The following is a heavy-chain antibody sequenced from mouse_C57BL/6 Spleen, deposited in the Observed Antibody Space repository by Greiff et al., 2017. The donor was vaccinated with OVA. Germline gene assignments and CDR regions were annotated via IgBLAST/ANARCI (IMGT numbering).Heavy chain of an antibody. Sequence: VQLQQPGAELVRPGSSVKLSCKASGYTFTSYWMHWVKQRPIQGLEWIGNIDPSDSETHYNQKFKDKATLTVDKSYSTAYMQLSSLTSEDSAVYYCARSDYYYGSSYGGAMDYWGQGTSVTVSS. CDR2: IDPSDSET. D-gene: IGHD1-1*01. CDR1: GYTFTSYW. J-gene: IGHJ4*01. CDR3: ARSDYYYGSSYGGAMDY. V-gene: IGHV1-52*01.